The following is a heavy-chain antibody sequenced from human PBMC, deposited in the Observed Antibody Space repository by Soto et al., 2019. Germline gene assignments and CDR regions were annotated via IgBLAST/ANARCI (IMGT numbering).Heavy chain of an antibody. CDR3: ARDTRTYSSSWYTGYYGMDV. Sequence: SETLSLTCTVSGGSISSYYWSWIRQPPGKGLEWIGYIYYSGSTNYNPSLKSRATISVDTSKNQFSLKLSSVTAADTAVYYCARDTRTYSSSWYTGYYGMDVWGQGTTVTVSS. V-gene: IGHV4-59*01. CDR1: GGSISSYY. D-gene: IGHD6-13*01. J-gene: IGHJ6*02. CDR2: IYYSGST.